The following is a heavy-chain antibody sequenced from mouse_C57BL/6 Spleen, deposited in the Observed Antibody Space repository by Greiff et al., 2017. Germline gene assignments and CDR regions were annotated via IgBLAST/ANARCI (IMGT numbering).Heavy chain of an antibody. V-gene: IGHV1-42*01. CDR3: ARWDYYYGSSYYFDY. CDR2: INPSTGGT. CDR1: GYSFTGYY. Sequence: VQLQQSGPELVKPGASVKISCKASGYSFTGYYMNWVKQSPEKSLEWIGEINPSTGGTTYNQKFKAKATLTVDKSSSTAYMQLKSLTSEDSAVYYCARWDYYYGSSYYFDYWGQGTTLTVSS. J-gene: IGHJ2*01. D-gene: IGHD1-1*01.